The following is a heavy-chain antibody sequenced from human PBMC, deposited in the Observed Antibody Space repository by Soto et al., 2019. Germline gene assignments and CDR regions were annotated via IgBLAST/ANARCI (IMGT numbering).Heavy chain of an antibody. Sequence: QVQLQQWGAGLLKPSETLSLTCAVYGGSFSGYYWSWIRQPPGEGLEWMGEINHGGSTNYNPSHKSRVTISVDTSKNQFSLKLSSVTAADTAVYYCARGRLLWFGELSIPYYYYGMDVWGQGTTVTVSS. CDR1: GGSFSGYY. J-gene: IGHJ6*02. V-gene: IGHV4-34*01. CDR2: INHGGST. D-gene: IGHD3-10*01. CDR3: ARGRLLWFGELSIPYYYYGMDV.